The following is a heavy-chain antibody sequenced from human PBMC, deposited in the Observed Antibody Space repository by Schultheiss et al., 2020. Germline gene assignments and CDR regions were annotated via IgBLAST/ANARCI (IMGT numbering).Heavy chain of an antibody. CDR3: AKADPHHYYMDV. V-gene: IGHV3-9*01. CDR2: ISWNSGSI. Sequence: GGSLRLSCAASGFTFDDYAMHWVRQAPGKGLEWVSGISWNSGSIGYADSVKGRFTISRDNAKNSLYLQMNSLRAEDTALYYCAKADPHHYYMDVWGKGTTVTVSS. J-gene: IGHJ6*03. CDR1: GFTFDDYA.